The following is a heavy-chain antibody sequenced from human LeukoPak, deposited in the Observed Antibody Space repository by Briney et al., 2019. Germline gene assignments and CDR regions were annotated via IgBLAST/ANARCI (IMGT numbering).Heavy chain of an antibody. CDR1: GYTFTSYD. D-gene: IGHD3-3*01. CDR2: MNPNSGNT. V-gene: IGHV1-8*01. J-gene: IGHJ6*02. Sequence: ASVKVSCKASGYTFTSYDINWVRQATGQGLEWMGWMNPNSGNTGYAQKFQGRVTMTRNTSISTAYMELSSLRSEDTAVYYCAGFPPPYYDFWSGYYTLYYYYGMDVWGQGTTVTVSS. CDR3: AGFPPPYYDFWSGYYTLYYYYGMDV.